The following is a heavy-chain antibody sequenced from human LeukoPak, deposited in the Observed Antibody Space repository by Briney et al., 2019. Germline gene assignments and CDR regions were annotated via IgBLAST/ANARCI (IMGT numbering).Heavy chain of an antibody. CDR2: INPNSGGT. V-gene: IGHV1-2*02. CDR3: AREGEIQLWLAKFDY. Sequence: APVKVSCKASGYTFTGYYMHWVRQAPGQGLEWMGWINPNSGGTNYAQKFQGGVTMTRDTSISTAYMELSRLRSDDTRVYYCAREGEIQLWLAKFDYWGQGTLVTVSS. D-gene: IGHD5-18*01. J-gene: IGHJ4*02. CDR1: GYTFTGYY.